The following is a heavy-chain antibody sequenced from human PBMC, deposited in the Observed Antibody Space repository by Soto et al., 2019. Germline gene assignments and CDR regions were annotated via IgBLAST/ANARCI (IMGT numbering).Heavy chain of an antibody. CDR2: ISAYNGNT. V-gene: IGHV1-18*01. D-gene: IGHD5-12*01. Sequence: ASVKVSCKASGYTFTSYGISWVRQAPGQGLEWMGWISAYNGNTNYAQKLQGRVTMTTDTSTSTAYMELRSLRSDETAVYYCARGPPRGYSGYDYYYGMDVWGQGTTVTVSS. CDR1: GYTFTSYG. J-gene: IGHJ6*02. CDR3: ARGPPRGYSGYDYYYGMDV.